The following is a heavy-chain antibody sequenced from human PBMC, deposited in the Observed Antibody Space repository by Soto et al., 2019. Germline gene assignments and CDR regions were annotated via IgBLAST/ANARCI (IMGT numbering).Heavy chain of an antibody. D-gene: IGHD3-10*01. J-gene: IGHJ4*02. Sequence: AAVKVSCKASGYTFTSYGISWVRQAPGQGLEWMGWISAYNGNTNYAQKLQGRVTMTTDTSTSTAYMELRSLRSDDTAAYYCARDILWFGELFSIDYWGQGTLVTVSS. CDR3: ARDILWFGELFSIDY. CDR1: GYTFTSYG. CDR2: ISAYNGNT. V-gene: IGHV1-18*01.